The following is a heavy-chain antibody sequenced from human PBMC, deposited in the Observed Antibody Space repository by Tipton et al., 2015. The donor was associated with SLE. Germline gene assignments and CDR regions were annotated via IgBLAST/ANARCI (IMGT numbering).Heavy chain of an antibody. Sequence: LRLSCTVSGDSISSSSYYWNWIRQHPGGGLEWIGYVAHNGYTYYNPSLKGRVSISVDTSKNQFSLKLSSVTAADTAVYYCARERLYSSSWFADWGQGTLVTVSS. J-gene: IGHJ5*02. CDR2: VAHNGYT. V-gene: IGHV4-31*02. D-gene: IGHD6-13*01. CDR3: ARERLYSSSWFAD. CDR1: GDSISSSSYY.